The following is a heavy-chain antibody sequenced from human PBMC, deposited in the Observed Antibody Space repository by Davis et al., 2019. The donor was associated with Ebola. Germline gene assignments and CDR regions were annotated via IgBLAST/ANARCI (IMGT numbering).Heavy chain of an antibody. Sequence: MPSETLSLTCTISGGSMNTGVYLWGWVRQPPGLGLEWIGSTYYSGSTYYNPSLKSRVTISVDTSNNQFSLKLNSVTAADTAMYYCARLGSQRYFDYWGQGTLVTISS. V-gene: IGHV4-39*01. CDR3: ARLGSQRYFDY. CDR1: GGSMNTGVYL. J-gene: IGHJ4*02. CDR2: TYYSGST. D-gene: IGHD1-14*01.